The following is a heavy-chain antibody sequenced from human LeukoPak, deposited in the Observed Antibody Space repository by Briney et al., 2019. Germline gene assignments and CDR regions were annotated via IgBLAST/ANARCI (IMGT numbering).Heavy chain of an antibody. J-gene: IGHJ6*02. Sequence: SETLSLTCTVSGGSISGYYWSWIRQPPGKGLEWIGYIYYSGSTNYNPSLKSRVTISVDTSKNQFSLKLSSVTAADTAVYYCARAITIFGVVNYYYYGMDVWGQGTTVTVSS. CDR1: GGSISGYY. CDR3: ARAITIFGVVNYYYYGMDV. V-gene: IGHV4-59*01. CDR2: IYYSGST. D-gene: IGHD3-3*01.